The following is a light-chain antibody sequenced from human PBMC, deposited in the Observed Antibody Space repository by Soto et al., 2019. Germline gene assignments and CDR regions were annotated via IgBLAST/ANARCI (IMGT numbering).Light chain of an antibody. J-gene: IGKJ5*01. CDR2: GAK. CDR1: QAISNY. Sequence: DIQITQSPSCLSASVGDRFSINCPASQAISNYLNWYKQKXGKAPNXXIFGAKTLQSGVPSRFSGSGYGTDFTLTITTLKPEDVGIYYCQQCHATPLTFGQGTRLEIK. CDR3: QQCHATPLT. V-gene: IGKV1-39*01.